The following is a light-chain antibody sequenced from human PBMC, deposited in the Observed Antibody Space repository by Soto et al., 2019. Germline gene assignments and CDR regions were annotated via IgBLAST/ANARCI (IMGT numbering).Light chain of an antibody. J-gene: IGKJ1*01. CDR3: QQCARSPWT. Sequence: EIVLTQSPGTLSLSPGERATLSCRASQSVSNFYLAWYQQKPGQSPRLLISGASSRAAGIPDRFSGGGSGTDFTLTNSRLEPEDFAVYYCQQCARSPWTFGQGTKVEIK. V-gene: IGKV3-20*01. CDR2: GAS. CDR1: QSVSNFY.